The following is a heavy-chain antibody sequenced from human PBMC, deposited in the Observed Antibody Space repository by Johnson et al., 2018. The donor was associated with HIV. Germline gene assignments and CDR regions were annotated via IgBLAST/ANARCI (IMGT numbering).Heavy chain of an antibody. D-gene: IGHD3-16*01. Sequence: VQLVESGGGVVRPGGSLRLSCAASEFTVSSNYMSWVRQAPGKGLEWVSVIYSGGRTFYADSVKGRFTISRDNSKNTLYLQMNSLRAEDTAVYYCAKPRYYDNAFEMWGQGTMVTVSS. CDR3: AKPRYYDNAFEM. V-gene: IGHV3-53*01. CDR1: EFTVSSNY. CDR2: IYSGGRT. J-gene: IGHJ3*02.